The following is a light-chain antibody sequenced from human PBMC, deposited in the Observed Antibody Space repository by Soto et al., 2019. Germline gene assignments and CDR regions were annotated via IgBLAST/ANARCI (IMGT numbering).Light chain of an antibody. CDR2: DTS. Sequence: DIQMTHSPSTLSASVGDRVTITCRASEFISSWLAWYQQKPGKAPKLLIYDTSTLASVVPSRFSGSGSGTDFTLTISSLQPDDFATYYCQQYNTFSWTFGPGTRVEIK. CDR3: QQYNTFSWT. J-gene: IGKJ1*01. CDR1: EFISSW. V-gene: IGKV1-5*01.